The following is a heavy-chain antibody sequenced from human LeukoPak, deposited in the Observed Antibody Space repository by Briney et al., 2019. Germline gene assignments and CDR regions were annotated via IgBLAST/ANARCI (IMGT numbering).Heavy chain of an antibody. CDR3: ARGYYDSSGSGFYFDS. CDR2: IWYDGSKE. J-gene: IGHJ4*02. Sequence: PGGSLRLSCAASGFIFSSYAMYWVRQAPGKGLEWVAVIWYDGSKEYYADSVKGRVTISRDNSKNTMYLEVNSQRDEDTAVYYCARGYYDSSGSGFYFDSWGQGTLVTVSS. D-gene: IGHD3-22*01. CDR1: GFIFSSYA. V-gene: IGHV3-33*01.